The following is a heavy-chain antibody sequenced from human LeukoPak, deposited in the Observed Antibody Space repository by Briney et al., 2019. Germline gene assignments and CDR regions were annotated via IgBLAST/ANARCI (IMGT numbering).Heavy chain of an antibody. CDR3: ARTIKGGFPYYYYYMDV. J-gene: IGHJ6*03. CDR2: IDWDDDK. D-gene: IGHD3-10*01. Sequence: TLSLTCAVYGGSFSGYYWSWLRQPPGKALEWLARIDWDDDKYYSTSLKTRLTISKNTSKNQVVLTMTNMDPVDTATYYCARTIKGGFPYYYYYMDVWGKGTTVTISS. CDR1: GGSFSGYY. V-gene: IGHV2-70*11.